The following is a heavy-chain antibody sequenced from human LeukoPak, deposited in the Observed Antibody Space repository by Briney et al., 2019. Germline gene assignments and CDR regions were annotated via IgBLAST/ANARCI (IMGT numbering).Heavy chain of an antibody. V-gene: IGHV5-51*01. J-gene: IGHJ4*02. CDR2: IYPGDSDT. CDR1: GYSFTSYW. D-gene: IGHD6-13*01. Sequence: GESLKTSCKGSGYSFTSYWIGWVRQMPGKGLEWMGIIYPGDSDTRYSPSFQGQVTISADKSTSTAYLQWSSLKASDTAMYYCARADSSSWSHFDYXGQGTLVTASX. CDR3: ARADSSSWSHFDY.